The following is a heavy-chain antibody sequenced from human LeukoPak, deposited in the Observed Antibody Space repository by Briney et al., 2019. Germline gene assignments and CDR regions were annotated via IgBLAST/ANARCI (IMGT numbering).Heavy chain of an antibody. Sequence: GGSLRLSCAASGFTFSSYSMIWVRQSPGKGLEWVSSISSSSSYIYYADSVKGRFTISRDNAKNSLYLQMNSLRAEDTAVYYCARDEGGRVVTPPRAFDIWGQGTMVTVSS. V-gene: IGHV3-21*01. D-gene: IGHD4-23*01. J-gene: IGHJ3*02. CDR1: GFTFSSYS. CDR3: ARDEGGRVVTPPRAFDI. CDR2: ISSSSSYI.